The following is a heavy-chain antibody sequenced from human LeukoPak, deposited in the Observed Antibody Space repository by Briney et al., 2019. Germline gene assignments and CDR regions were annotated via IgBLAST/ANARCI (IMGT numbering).Heavy chain of an antibody. CDR3: ARDGYYDFWSGYYNYYYYGMDV. CDR1: GFTFSSHS. V-gene: IGHV3-48*01. CDR2: ISSSSSTI. J-gene: IGHJ6*02. D-gene: IGHD3-3*01. Sequence: GGSLRLSCAASGFTFSSHSMNWVRQAPGKGLEWVSYISSSSSTIYYADSVKGRFTISRDNAKNSLYLQMNSLRAEDTAVYYCARDGYYDFWSGYYNYYYYGMDVWGQGTTVTVSS.